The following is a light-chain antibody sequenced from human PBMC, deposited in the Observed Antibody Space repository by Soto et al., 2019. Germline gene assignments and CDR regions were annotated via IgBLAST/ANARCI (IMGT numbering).Light chain of an antibody. CDR2: AAS. CDR1: QSISSY. CDR3: QQSYITPLT. J-gene: IGKJ4*01. V-gene: IGKV1-39*01. Sequence: DIPMTQSPSSLSASVGDRVTITCRGSQSISSYLNWYQQKPGKAPKLLIYAASSLQSGVPSRFSGSGSGTDFTLNISSLQPEDFATYYCQQSYITPLTFGGGTKADIK.